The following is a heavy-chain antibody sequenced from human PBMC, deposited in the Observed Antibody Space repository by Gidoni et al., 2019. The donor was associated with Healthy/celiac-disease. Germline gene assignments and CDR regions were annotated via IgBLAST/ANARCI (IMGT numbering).Heavy chain of an antibody. CDR2: ISEDGSNK. CDR1: GFPFSSSG. Sequence: QVQLVESGGGVVQPGRSLRLSCAASGFPFSSSGLPWVRQAPGKGLEWVAVISEDGSNKYYADSVKGRFTISRDNSKNTLYLQMNSLRAEDTAVYYCAKDKARGITIFGVVPYFDYWGQGTLVTVSS. CDR3: AKDKARGITIFGVVPYFDY. V-gene: IGHV3-30*18. D-gene: IGHD3-3*01. J-gene: IGHJ4*02.